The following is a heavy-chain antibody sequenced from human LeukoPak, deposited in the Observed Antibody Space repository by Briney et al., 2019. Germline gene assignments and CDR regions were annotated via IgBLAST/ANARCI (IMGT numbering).Heavy chain of an antibody. CDR2: INPSGGST. V-gene: IGHV1-46*01. CDR1: GYTFTSYY. CDR3: ARVGKQWLARPYYFDY. D-gene: IGHD6-19*01. J-gene: IGHJ4*02. Sequence: ASVKVSCKASGYTFTSYYMHWVRQAPGQGLEWMGIINPSGGSTSYAQKFQGRVTMTRDMSTSTVYMELSSLRSDDTAVYYCARVGKQWLARPYYFDYWGQGTLVTVSS.